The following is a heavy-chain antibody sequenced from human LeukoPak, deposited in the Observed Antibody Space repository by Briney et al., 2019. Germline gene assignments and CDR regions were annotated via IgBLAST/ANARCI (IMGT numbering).Heavy chain of an antibody. D-gene: IGHD3-3*02. Sequence: SETLSLTCTVSGGSISSSSYYWGWIRQPPGKGLEWIGSIYYSGSTYYNPSLKSRVTISVDTSKNQFSLKLSSLTAADTAVYYCARLRRSRLAEFDYWGQGTLVTVSS. V-gene: IGHV4-39*07. J-gene: IGHJ4*02. CDR3: ARLRRSRLAEFDY. CDR1: GGSISSSSYY. CDR2: IYYSGST.